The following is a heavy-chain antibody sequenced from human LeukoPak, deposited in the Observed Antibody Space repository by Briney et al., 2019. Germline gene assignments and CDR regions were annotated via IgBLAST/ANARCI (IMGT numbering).Heavy chain of an antibody. CDR1: GFTFSNNY. CDR3: ARVGYTSSWGERFYFDY. Sequence: GGSLRLSCATSGFTFSNNYMSWVRQAPGKGLECVSVIDSAGSTYYAASVKGRFTISRDISKNALFLLMNSLTAEDTAVYYCARVGYTSSWGERFYFDYWGLGTVVTVSS. V-gene: IGHV3-66*01. D-gene: IGHD6-13*01. CDR2: IDSAGST. J-gene: IGHJ4*02.